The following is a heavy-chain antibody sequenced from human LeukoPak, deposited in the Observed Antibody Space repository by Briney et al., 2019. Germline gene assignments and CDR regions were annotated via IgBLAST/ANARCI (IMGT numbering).Heavy chain of an antibody. J-gene: IGHJ6*02. V-gene: IGHV3-23*01. CDR1: GFTFSSYA. CDR2: ISGSGGST. Sequence: PGGSLRLSCAASGFTFSSYAMSWVRQAPGKGLEWVSAISGSGGSTYYADSVKGRFTISRDNSKNTLYLQMNSLRAEDTAVYYYAKELRITMVRGVSYGMDVWGQGTTVTVSS. CDR3: AKELRITMVRGVSYGMDV. D-gene: IGHD3-10*01.